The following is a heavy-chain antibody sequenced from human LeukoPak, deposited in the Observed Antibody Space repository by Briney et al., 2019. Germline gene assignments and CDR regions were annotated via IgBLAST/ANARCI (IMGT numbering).Heavy chain of an antibody. Sequence: PGGSLRLSCAASGFTFSSYWMSWVRQAPGKGLEWVANIKQDGSEKYYVDTVKGRFTVSTDNAKNSLYLQTKSLGAEDTAVYYCAAAPGRGYSRSWYWLDPWGKGTLVTVSS. CDR1: GFTFSSYW. V-gene: IGHV3-7*03. CDR2: IKQDGSEK. CDR3: AAAPGRGYSRSWYWLDP. J-gene: IGHJ5*02. D-gene: IGHD6-13*01.